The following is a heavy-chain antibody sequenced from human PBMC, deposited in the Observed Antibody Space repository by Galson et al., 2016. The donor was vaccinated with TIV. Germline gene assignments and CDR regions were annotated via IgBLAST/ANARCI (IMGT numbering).Heavy chain of an antibody. J-gene: IGHJ4*02. CDR2: IKRKTSGGTT. V-gene: IGHV3-15*01. Sequence: SLRLSCAVSGLTFSNVWLTWVRQAPGKGLEWVGRIKRKTSGGTTDYAAPVKGRFVNSRDDSKNEIDLQMNSQRTEDTGMYYCATEGQRYGAYWGQGTLVTVSS. CDR1: GLTFSNVW. D-gene: IGHD3-10*01. CDR3: ATEGQRYGAY.